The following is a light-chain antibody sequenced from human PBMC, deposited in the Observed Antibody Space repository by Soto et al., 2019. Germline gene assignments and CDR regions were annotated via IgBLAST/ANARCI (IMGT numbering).Light chain of an antibody. CDR1: QDISNY. V-gene: IGKV1-33*01. J-gene: IGKJ4*01. Sequence: DIQMTQSPSSLSASVGDRVTITCQASQDISNYLNWYQQKPGKAPKLLIYDESNLETGVPSRFSGSGSGTDFTFPISSLQPDDIATYYFQQYDNLPLPFGGGTKLEIK. CDR3: QQYDNLPLP. CDR2: DES.